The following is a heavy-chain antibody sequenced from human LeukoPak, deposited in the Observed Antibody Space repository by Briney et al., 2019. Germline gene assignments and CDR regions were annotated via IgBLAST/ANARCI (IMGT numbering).Heavy chain of an antibody. V-gene: IGHV1-69*05. CDR1: GGTFDRYA. Sequence: SVKVSCKASGGTFDRYAISWVRQAPGQGLEWMGGIAPIFGTPNYAQNFQGRVTITRDESTSTAYMELSSLRSDDTAVYYCASHFRSNHYYFYYMDVWGTGTTVTVSS. CDR2: IAPIFGTP. D-gene: IGHD3-16*02. J-gene: IGHJ6*03. CDR3: ASHFRSNHYYFYYMDV.